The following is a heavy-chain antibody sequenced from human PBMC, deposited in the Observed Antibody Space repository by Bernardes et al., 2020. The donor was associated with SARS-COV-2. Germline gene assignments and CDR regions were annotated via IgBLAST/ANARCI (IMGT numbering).Heavy chain of an antibody. Sequence: GGSLRLSCAASGFTFSSYSMNWVRQAPGKGLEWISYISSSGSTIYYADSVEGRFIISRDNAKNSLYLQMNSLRDEDTAVYYCAVNRGIYRYSQLDAFDIWGQGTMVTVSS. D-gene: IGHD3-16*02. CDR2: ISSSGSTI. V-gene: IGHV3-48*02. CDR3: AVNRGIYRYSQLDAFDI. J-gene: IGHJ3*02. CDR1: GFTFSSYS.